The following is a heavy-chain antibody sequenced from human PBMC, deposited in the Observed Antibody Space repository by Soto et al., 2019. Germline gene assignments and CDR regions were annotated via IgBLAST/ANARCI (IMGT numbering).Heavy chain of an antibody. J-gene: IGHJ4*02. D-gene: IGHD1-26*01. Sequence: EVPPLESGGGLVQPGGSLRLYCAASGFTFSSYAMSWVRQAPGKGLEWVSAISGSGGSTYYADSVKGRFTISRDNSKNTVYLQMNSLRAEDTAVYYCAKAVVGATSSFDYWGQGTLVTVSS. CDR1: GFTFSSYA. V-gene: IGHV3-23*01. CDR3: AKAVVGATSSFDY. CDR2: ISGSGGST.